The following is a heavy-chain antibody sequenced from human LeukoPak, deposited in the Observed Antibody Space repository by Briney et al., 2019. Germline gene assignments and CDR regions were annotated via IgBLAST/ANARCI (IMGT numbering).Heavy chain of an antibody. CDR1: GFTFSSYS. V-gene: IGHV3-21*01. Sequence: GGSLRLSCAASGFTFSSYSMNWVRQAPGKGLEWVSSIRNSSSYIYYADSVKVRFTISRDNAKNSLYLQMNSCIAEDTAMYYCARSYRYGDYLVNAFDIWGEGTMVTVSS. CDR2: IRNSSSYI. J-gene: IGHJ3*02. CDR3: ARSYRYGDYLVNAFDI. D-gene: IGHD4-17*01.